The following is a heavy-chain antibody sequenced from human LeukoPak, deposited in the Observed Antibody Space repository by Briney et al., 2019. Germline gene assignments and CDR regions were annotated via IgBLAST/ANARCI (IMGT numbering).Heavy chain of an antibody. CDR3: ARDMRGAAAADDAFDI. V-gene: IGHV1-8*02. CDR1: GYTFTSCD. CDR2: MNPNSGDT. Sequence: ASVKVSCKASGYTFTSCDINWVRQATGQGLQCMGWMNPNSGDTGYAQNFQGRISITRNTSISTAYMGLSGLRSEDTAVYYCARDMRGAAAADDAFDIWGQGTMVTVSS. J-gene: IGHJ3*02. D-gene: IGHD6-13*01.